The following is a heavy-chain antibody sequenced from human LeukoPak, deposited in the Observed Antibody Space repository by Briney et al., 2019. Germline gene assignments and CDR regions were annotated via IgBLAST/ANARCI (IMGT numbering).Heavy chain of an antibody. CDR3: AGDMVEMATMFDY. CDR2: IIPILGIA. CDR1: GGTFSSYA. D-gene: IGHD5-24*01. J-gene: IGHJ4*02. V-gene: IGHV1-69*04. Sequence: SVTVSCKASGGTFSSYAISWVRQAPGQGLEWMGRIIPILGIANYAQKFQGRVTITADKSTSTAYMELSSLRSEDTAVYYCAGDMVEMATMFDYWGQGTLVTVSS.